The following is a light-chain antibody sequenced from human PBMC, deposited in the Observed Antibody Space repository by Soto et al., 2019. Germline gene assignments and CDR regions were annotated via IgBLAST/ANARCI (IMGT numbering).Light chain of an antibody. CDR3: LLSYSGARPVV. V-gene: IGLV7-46*01. Sequence: QAVVTQEPSLTVSPGGTVTLTCASTTGAVTGGNYPYWFQQKPAQAPRTLIYDTSNKHSWTPARFSGSLLGGKAALTLSGAQPEDEAEYYCLLSYSGARPVVFGGGTKLTVL. CDR1: TGAVTGGNY. J-gene: IGLJ2*01. CDR2: DTS.